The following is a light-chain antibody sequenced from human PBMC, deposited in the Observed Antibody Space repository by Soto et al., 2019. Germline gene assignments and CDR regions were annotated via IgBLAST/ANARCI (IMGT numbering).Light chain of an antibody. CDR2: EVS. CDR1: QSVLHSDGKTH. CDR3: MQTKQLPVT. V-gene: IGKV2-29*02. Sequence: DILLTQSPLSLSVTHGQPASISCSSSQSVLHSDGKTHLYWYLQRPGQSPHLLIYEVSRRFSGVPDRFSGSGSGTDFTLTVSRVEAEDVGVYYCMQTKQLPVTFGQGTKVDIK. J-gene: IGKJ1*01.